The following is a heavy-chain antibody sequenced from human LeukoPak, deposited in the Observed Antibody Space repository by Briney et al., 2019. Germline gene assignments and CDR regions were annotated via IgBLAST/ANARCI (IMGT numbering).Heavy chain of an antibody. CDR2: IYYSGTT. CDR3: ARGVYIAAAQYGY. V-gene: IGHV4-59*02. CDR1: GGSVSSYY. J-gene: IGHJ4*02. Sequence: PSETLSLTCTVSGGSVSSYYWSWIRQPPGKGLEWIGYIYYSGTTNYNPSLKSRVTISVDTSKNQFSLKLSSVTAADTAVYYCARGVYIAAAQYGYWGQGTLVTVSS. D-gene: IGHD6-13*01.